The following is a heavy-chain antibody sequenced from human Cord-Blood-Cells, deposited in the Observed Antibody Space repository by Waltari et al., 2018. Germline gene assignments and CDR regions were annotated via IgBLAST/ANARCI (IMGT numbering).Heavy chain of an antibody. Sequence: QVQLVESGGGVVQPGRSLRLSCAASGFPFSSYGMHWVRQAPGKGLEWVAVISYDGSNKYYADSVKGRFTISRDNSKNTLYLQMNSLRAEDTAVYYCAKDWDSGYWGQGTLVTVSS. J-gene: IGHJ4*02. CDR1: GFPFSSYG. CDR2: ISYDGSNK. D-gene: IGHD1-26*01. CDR3: AKDWDSGY. V-gene: IGHV3-30*18.